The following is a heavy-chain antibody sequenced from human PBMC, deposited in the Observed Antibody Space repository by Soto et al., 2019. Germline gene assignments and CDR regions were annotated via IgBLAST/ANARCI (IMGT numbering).Heavy chain of an antibody. CDR3: AKDQATVSFVLKWSYYYGMDV. V-gene: IGHV3-30*18. D-gene: IGHD2-8*01. CDR1: GFTFSSYG. Sequence: QVQLVESGGGVVQPGRSLRLSCAASGFTFSSYGMHWVRQAPGKGLEWVAVISYDGSNKYYADSVKGRFTISRDNSKXXLXLXXNSLRAEDTAVYYCAKDQATVSFVLKWSYYYGMDVWGQGTTVTVSS. J-gene: IGHJ6*02. CDR2: ISYDGSNK.